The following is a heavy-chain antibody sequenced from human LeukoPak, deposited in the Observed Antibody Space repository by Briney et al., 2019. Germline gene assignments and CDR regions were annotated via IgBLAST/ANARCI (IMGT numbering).Heavy chain of an antibody. CDR3: ARAGAPMFGRYFDWSTYYYYYYMDV. D-gene: IGHD3-9*01. V-gene: IGHV1-46*01. Sequence: ASVKVSCKASGYTFTSYYMHWVRQAPGQGLEWMGIINPSGGSTSYAQKFQGRVTMTRDTSTSTVYMELSSLRSEDTAVYYCARAGAPMFGRYFDWSTYYYYYYMDVWGKGTTVTVSS. J-gene: IGHJ6*03. CDR2: INPSGGST. CDR1: GYTFTSYY.